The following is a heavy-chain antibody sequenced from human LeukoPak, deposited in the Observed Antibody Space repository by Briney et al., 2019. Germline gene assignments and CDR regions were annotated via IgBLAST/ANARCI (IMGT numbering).Heavy chain of an antibody. D-gene: IGHD4-23*01. CDR2: INHSGST. Sequence: PSETLSLTCAVYGGSFSGYYWSWIRQPPGKGLEWIGEINHSGSTNYNPSLKSRVTISVDTSKNQFSLKLSSVTAADTAVYYCARRWSPGNWFDPWGQGTLVTVSS. V-gene: IGHV4-34*01. J-gene: IGHJ5*02. CDR1: GGSFSGYY. CDR3: ARRWSPGNWFDP.